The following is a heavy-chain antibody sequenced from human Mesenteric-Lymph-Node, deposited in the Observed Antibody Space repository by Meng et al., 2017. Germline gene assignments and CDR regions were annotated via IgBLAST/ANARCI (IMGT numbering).Heavy chain of an antibody. V-gene: IGHV4-30-4*01. Sequence: QVQLQESRPGLVEPSQTLSLTCTVSGGSISSGDYYWSWIRQPPGKGLEWIGCIYYSGSTYYNPSLKGRVTISVDTSKNQFSLNLSSVTAADTAVYYCARGQRSYSGSYPEWFDPWGQGTLVTVSS. CDR1: GGSISSGDYY. J-gene: IGHJ5*02. D-gene: IGHD1-26*01. CDR2: IYYSGST. CDR3: ARGQRSYSGSYPEWFDP.